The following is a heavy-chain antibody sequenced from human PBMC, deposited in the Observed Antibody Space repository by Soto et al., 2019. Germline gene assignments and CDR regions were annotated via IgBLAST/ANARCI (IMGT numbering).Heavy chain of an antibody. CDR2: ISSTTNYI. J-gene: IGHJ4*02. Sequence: EVQLVESGGGLVKPGGSRRLSCGASGFTFTRNSLNWSRKAPGKGLEWVSSISSTTNYIYYGDSMKGRFTISRDNAKNSLYLEMNSLRAEDTAVYYCARESEDLTSNFDYWGQGTLVTVSS. V-gene: IGHV3-21*06. CDR1: GFTFTRNS. CDR3: ARESEDLTSNFDY.